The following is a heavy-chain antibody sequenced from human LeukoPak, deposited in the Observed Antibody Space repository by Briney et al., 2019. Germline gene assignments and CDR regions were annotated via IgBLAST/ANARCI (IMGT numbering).Heavy chain of an antibody. D-gene: IGHD1-1*01. CDR2: IYSGGST. CDR1: GFRVSISN. CDR3: ARTDEPACADNVLN. Sequence: PGGSLRLSCAASGFRVSISNGSCVRQAPGKGLEWVSVIYSGGSTYYADSVKGRFTISRDNSKNTLYLQMKSLRAEYTAVNYCARTDEPACADNVLNRGQSTLVTVSS. V-gene: IGHV3-53*01. J-gene: IGHJ1*01.